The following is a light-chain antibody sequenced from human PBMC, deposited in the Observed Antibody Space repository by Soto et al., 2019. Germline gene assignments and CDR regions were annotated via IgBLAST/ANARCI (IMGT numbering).Light chain of an antibody. Sequence: QSVLTQLASVSVSPGQSITISCTGTSSDVGSYNLVSWYQQHPGKAPKLMIYEVSKRPSGVSNRFSGSKSGNTASLTISGLQAEDEADYYCCSYAGSSFYVFGTGTKVTVL. CDR3: CSYAGSSFYV. V-gene: IGLV2-23*02. CDR1: SSDVGSYNL. CDR2: EVS. J-gene: IGLJ1*01.